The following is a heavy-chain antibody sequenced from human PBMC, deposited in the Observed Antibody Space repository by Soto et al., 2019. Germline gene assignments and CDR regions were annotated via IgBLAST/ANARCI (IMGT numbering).Heavy chain of an antibody. CDR3: ARGVIAGIDY. CDR1: GYSFTSLD. V-gene: IGHV1-8*01. D-gene: IGHD2-21*01. CDR2: MQPSTGRT. J-gene: IGHJ4*02. Sequence: ASVKVSCKASGYSFTSLDINGVRQTAGQGLEWMGWMQPSTGRTGYAQKFQGRVTMTRDTSINTAYMELTTLTSDDTALYYCARGVIAGIDYWRQGTLVIVSS.